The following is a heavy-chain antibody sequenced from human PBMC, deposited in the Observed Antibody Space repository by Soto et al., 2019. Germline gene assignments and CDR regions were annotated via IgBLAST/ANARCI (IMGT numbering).Heavy chain of an antibody. CDR3: ARGGFDSDLGYYYYYGMDV. CDR1: GYTFTSYA. Sequence: QVQLVQSGAEEKKPGASVKVSCKASGYTFTSYAMHWVRQAPGQRLEWMGWINAGNGNTKYSQKFQGRVTITRDTSASTAYMELSSLRSEDTAVYYCARGGFDSDLGYYYYYGMDVWGQGTTVTVSS. CDR2: INAGNGNT. V-gene: IGHV1-3*05. D-gene: IGHD3-9*01. J-gene: IGHJ6*02.